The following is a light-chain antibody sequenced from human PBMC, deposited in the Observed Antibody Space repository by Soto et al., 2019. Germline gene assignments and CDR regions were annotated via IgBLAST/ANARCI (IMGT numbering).Light chain of an antibody. Sequence: QSALTQPASVSGSPGQSITISCTGTSSDVGGYSYVSWYQQYPGKAPKLMIYDVSNRPSGVSNRFSGSKSGNTASLTISGLQAEDEADYYCSSYTSSSAVVFGGGTKVTVL. CDR3: SSYTSSSAVV. J-gene: IGLJ3*02. V-gene: IGLV2-14*01. CDR2: DVS. CDR1: SSDVGGYSY.